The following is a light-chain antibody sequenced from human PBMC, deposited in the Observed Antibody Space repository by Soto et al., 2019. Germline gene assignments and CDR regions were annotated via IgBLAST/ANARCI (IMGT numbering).Light chain of an antibody. CDR1: QSINNW. V-gene: IGKV1-5*03. Sequence: DFQMTQSPSTLSASVGDRVSITCRASQSINNWLAWYKQQSGKAPRLLIYKASNLESGVPSTFSGTGSGTEFTLTVSSLQPDDFATYYCQQYYGPWTFGQGTRVETK. CDR2: KAS. J-gene: IGKJ1*01. CDR3: QQYYGPWT.